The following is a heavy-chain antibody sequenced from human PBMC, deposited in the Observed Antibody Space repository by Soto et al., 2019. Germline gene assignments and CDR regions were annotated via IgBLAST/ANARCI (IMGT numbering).Heavy chain of an antibody. Sequence: GESLKISCNASGFSLNTYWIGWVRQKPGKGLEWMGSIFPGDSDTRYSPSFQGQVIISADRSISTAYLQWRSLKASDTAIYYCARQGWLYSGAGYYYGMDVRGQRTTVTVSS. J-gene: IGHJ6*02. CDR2: IFPGDSDT. V-gene: IGHV5-51*01. CDR3: ARQGWLYSGAGYYYGMDV. CDR1: GFSLNTYW. D-gene: IGHD6-25*01.